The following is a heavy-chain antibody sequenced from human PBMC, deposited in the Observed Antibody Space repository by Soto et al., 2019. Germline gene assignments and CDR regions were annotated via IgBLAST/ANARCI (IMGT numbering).Heavy chain of an antibody. D-gene: IGHD6-6*01. J-gene: IGHJ4*02. CDR3: APLPPVIGALPYTDY. V-gene: IGHV3-48*03. Sequence: PGGSLRLSCAAPGFTFSSYEMNWVRQSPGKGLEWISYISSSATIMYYADSVKGRFTISRDNAKNSLFLQMNSLRAEDTAVYYCAPLPPVIGALPYTDYWGQGTLVTVSS. CDR1: GFTFSSYE. CDR2: ISSSATIM.